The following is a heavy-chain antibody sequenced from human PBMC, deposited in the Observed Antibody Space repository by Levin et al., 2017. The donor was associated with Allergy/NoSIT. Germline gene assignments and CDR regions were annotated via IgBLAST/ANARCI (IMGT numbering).Heavy chain of an antibody. J-gene: IGHJ4*02. Sequence: GGSLRLSCAASGFTFSSYAMSWVRRAAGKGLEWVSVITGSGGSTYYADSVKGRFTISRDNSKNTLYLQMNSLRAEDTAVYYCAKGRAGYSSSSSDYWGQGTQVTVS. CDR1: GFTFSSYA. CDR3: AKGRAGYSSSSSDY. V-gene: IGHV3-23*01. CDR2: ITGSGGST. D-gene: IGHD6-6*01.